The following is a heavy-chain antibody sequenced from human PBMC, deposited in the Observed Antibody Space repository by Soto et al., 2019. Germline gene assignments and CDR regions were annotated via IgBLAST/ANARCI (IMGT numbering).Heavy chain of an antibody. D-gene: IGHD2-2*01. CDR2: ISAYNGNT. Sequence: QVQLVQSGAEVKKPGASVKVSCKASGYTFTSYGISWVRQARGQGLEWMGWISAYNGNTNYAQKLQGRVTMTTDTSTSTAYMELRSLRSDDTAVYYCARDLAALVVPAAMPFDHWGQGTLVTVSS. V-gene: IGHV1-18*04. J-gene: IGHJ4*02. CDR3: ARDLAALVVPAAMPFDH. CDR1: GYTFTSYG.